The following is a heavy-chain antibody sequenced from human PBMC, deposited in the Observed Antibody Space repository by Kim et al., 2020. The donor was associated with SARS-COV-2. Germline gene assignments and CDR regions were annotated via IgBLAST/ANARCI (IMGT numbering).Heavy chain of an antibody. CDR3: TRDLVVPAAMVIAGFDY. J-gene: IGHJ4*02. Sequence: GGSLRLSCTASGFTFGDYAMSWFRQAPGKGLEWVGFIRSKAYGGTTEYAASVKGRFTISRDDSKSIAYLQMNSLKTEDTAVYYCTRDLVVPAAMVIAGFDYWGQGTLVTVSS. CDR1: GFTFGDYA. D-gene: IGHD2-2*01. CDR2: IRSKAYGGTT. V-gene: IGHV3-49*03.